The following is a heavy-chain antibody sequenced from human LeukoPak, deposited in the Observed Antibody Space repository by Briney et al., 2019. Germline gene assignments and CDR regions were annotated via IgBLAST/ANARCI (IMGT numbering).Heavy chain of an antibody. CDR2: INSDGSST. V-gene: IGHV3-74*01. CDR1: GFTFSSYW. J-gene: IGHJ3*02. D-gene: IGHD2/OR15-2a*01. CDR3: ARLSTSDI. Sequence: PGGSLRLSCAASGFTFSSYWMHWVRQAPGKGLMWVSRINSDGSSTSYADSVKGRFTISRDNAKNTLYLQMNSLRAEDTAVYYCARLSTSDIWGLGTMVTVSS.